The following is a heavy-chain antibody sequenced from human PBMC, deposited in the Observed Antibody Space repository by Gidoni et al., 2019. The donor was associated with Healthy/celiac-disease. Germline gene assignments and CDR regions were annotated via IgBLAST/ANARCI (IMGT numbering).Heavy chain of an antibody. CDR2: ISSSSSYT. CDR1: GFTFSDYY. D-gene: IGHD4-17*01. V-gene: IGHV3-11*06. Sequence: QVQLVESGGGLVKPGGSLRLSCAASGFTFSDYYMSWIRQAPGKGLEWVSYISSSSSYTNYADSVKGRFTISRDNAKNSLYLQMNSLRAEDTAVYYCARVTGNYEGLRYAFDIWGQGTMVTVSS. J-gene: IGHJ3*02. CDR3: ARVTGNYEGLRYAFDI.